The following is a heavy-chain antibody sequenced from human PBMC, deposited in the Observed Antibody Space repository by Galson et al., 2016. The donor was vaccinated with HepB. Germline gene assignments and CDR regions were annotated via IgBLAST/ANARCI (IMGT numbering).Heavy chain of an antibody. CDR3: ARGNYVWGNYRYTLDY. V-gene: IGHV3-48*01. J-gene: IGHJ4*02. CDR2: ITSSSSAK. D-gene: IGHD3-16*02. CDR1: GFIFSSYS. Sequence: SLRLSCAASGFIFSSYSMNWVRQAPGKGLEWVSYITSSSSAKYYADSVKGRFTISRDNAKNSMYLQMNSLGAEDTALYYCARGNYVWGNYRYTLDYWGQGTLVTVSS.